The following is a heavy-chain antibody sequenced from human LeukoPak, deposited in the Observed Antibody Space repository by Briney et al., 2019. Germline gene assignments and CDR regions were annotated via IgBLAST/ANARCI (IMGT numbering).Heavy chain of an antibody. V-gene: IGHV1-69*05. D-gene: IGHD2-21*02. J-gene: IGHJ4*02. CDR3: AREGTAYCGGDCYPD. Sequence: SVKVSCKASGGTFSSYAISWVRQAPGQGLEWMGGIIPIFGTANYAQKFQGRVTITTDGSTSTAYMELSSLRSEDTAVYYCAREGTAYCGGDCYPDWGQGTLVTVSS. CDR1: GGTFSSYA. CDR2: IIPIFGTA.